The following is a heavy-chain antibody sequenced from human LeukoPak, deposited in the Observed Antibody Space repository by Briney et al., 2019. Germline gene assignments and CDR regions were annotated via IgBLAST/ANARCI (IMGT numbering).Heavy chain of an antibody. D-gene: IGHD6-6*01. CDR2: ISSSSSYI. CDR3: ARERWSSSYPHYYHGTDV. V-gene: IGHV3-21*01. CDR1: GFTFSSYS. Sequence: TGGSLRLSCAASGFTFSSYSMNWVCQAPGKGLEWVSSISSSSSYIYYADSVKGRFTISRDNSKNTLYLQMNSLRAEDTAVYYCARERWSSSYPHYYHGTDVWGQGTTVTVSS. J-gene: IGHJ6*02.